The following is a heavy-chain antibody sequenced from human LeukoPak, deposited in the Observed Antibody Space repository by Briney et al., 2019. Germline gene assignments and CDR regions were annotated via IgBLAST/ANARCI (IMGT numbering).Heavy chain of an antibody. CDR3: ARDTYSSSWYRDAFDI. J-gene: IGHJ3*02. D-gene: IGHD6-13*01. CDR1: GGSISSYY. Sequence: SETLSLTCTVSGGSISSYYWSWIRQLPGKGLEWIGYIYYSGSTNYNPSLKSRVTISVDTSKNQFSLKLSSVTAADTAVYYCARDTYSSSWYRDAFDIWGQGTMVTVSS. V-gene: IGHV4-59*01. CDR2: IYYSGST.